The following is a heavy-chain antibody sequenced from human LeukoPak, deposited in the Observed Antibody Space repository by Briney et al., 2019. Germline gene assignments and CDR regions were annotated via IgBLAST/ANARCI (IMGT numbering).Heavy chain of an antibody. J-gene: IGHJ5*02. CDR3: ARDGRRRTNWFDP. V-gene: IGHV4-39*02. CDR1: GDSISSSSYY. D-gene: IGHD1-1*01. CDR2: IYYSGST. Sequence: SETLSLTCTVSGDSISSSSYYWGWIRQPPGKGLEWIGTIYYSGSTYYNPSLKSRVTISVDTSKNQFSLKLSSVTAADTAVYYCARDGRRRTNWFDPWGQGTLVTVSS.